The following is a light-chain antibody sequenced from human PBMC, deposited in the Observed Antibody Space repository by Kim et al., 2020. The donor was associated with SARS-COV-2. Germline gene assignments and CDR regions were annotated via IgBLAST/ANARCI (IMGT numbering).Light chain of an antibody. V-gene: IGKV3-15*01. J-gene: IGKJ2*01. CDR1: QSVGSD. Sequence: VSPGERATLSCRASQSVGSDLAWYYQKPGQAPRLLIYGASTRATDIPTRFTGSGSGTEFTLTISSLQSEDFAVYYCQQYNNWPPFTFGQGTKLEI. CDR3: QQYNNWPPFT. CDR2: GAS.